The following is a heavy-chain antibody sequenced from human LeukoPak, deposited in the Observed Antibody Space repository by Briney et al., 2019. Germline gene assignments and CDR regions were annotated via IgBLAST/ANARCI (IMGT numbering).Heavy chain of an antibody. J-gene: IGHJ5*02. V-gene: IGHV4-39*01. Sequence: SETLSLTCTVSGGSISTTNYYWGWIRKPPGRTLDWIGSIYSSGNTYYNPSLESRVTISVDTSKNQLSLKLTSATAADTSVYYCARHSGLRSPFDPWGQGTLVTVSS. CDR1: GGSISTTNYY. CDR2: IYSSGNT. CDR3: ARHSGLRSPFDP. D-gene: IGHD3-3*01.